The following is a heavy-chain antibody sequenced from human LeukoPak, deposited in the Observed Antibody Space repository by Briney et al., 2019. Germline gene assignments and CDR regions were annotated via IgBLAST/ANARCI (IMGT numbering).Heavy chain of an antibody. CDR3: ARTLLTGFYMPPGY. V-gene: IGHV1-46*01. CDR2: INPSDDDI. J-gene: IGHJ4*02. D-gene: IGHD3-9*01. Sequence: GASVKLSCNASAYTFSNYYIDCVRQAPAQSIEWIGKINPSDDDITYAQKFQDRVTMTSDTSTSAVYMELSSLRSEDTAVYYCARTLLTGFYMPPGYWGQGSLVTVSS. CDR1: AYTFSNYY.